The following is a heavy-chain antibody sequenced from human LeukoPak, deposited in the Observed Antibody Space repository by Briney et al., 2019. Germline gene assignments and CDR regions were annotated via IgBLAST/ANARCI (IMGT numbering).Heavy chain of an antibody. D-gene: IGHD3-3*01. V-gene: IGHV1-69*04. J-gene: IGHJ4*02. Sequence: GASVKVSCKASGGTFSSYAISWVRQAPGQGLEWMGRIIPILGIANYAQKFQGRVTMTTDTSTSTAYMELRSLRSDDTAVYYCARVLWGDGVVNRFDYWGQGTLVTVSS. CDR2: IIPILGIA. CDR3: ARVLWGDGVVNRFDY. CDR1: GGTFSSYA.